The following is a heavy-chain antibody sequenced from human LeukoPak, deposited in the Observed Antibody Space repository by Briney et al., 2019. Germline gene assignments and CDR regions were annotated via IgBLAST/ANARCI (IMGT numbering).Heavy chain of an antibody. CDR1: GYTFTSYG. Sequence: ASVKVSCKASGYTFTSYGISWVRQAPGQGLEWMGWISAYNGNTNYAQKPQGRVTMTTDTSTSKAYMELRSLRSDDTAVYYCARQYTYYDFWSGYYPYYYYYMDVWGKGTTVTVSS. D-gene: IGHD3-3*01. CDR2: ISAYNGNT. CDR3: ARQYTYYDFWSGYYPYYYYYMDV. V-gene: IGHV1-18*01. J-gene: IGHJ6*03.